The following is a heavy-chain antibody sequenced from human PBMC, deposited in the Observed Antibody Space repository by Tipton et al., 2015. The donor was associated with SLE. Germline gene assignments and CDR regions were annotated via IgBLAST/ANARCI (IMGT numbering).Heavy chain of an antibody. CDR1: GGSFSGYY. CDR3: ASSYYDSSGGRAD. J-gene: IGHJ4*02. CDR2: INLSGST. D-gene: IGHD3-22*01. Sequence: TLSVTCAVYGGSFSGYYWSWIRQPPGKGLEWIGEINLSGSTNYNPSLKSRVTISVDTSKNQFSLKLSSVTAADTAVYYCASSYYDSSGGRADWGQGTLVTVSS. V-gene: IGHV4-34*01.